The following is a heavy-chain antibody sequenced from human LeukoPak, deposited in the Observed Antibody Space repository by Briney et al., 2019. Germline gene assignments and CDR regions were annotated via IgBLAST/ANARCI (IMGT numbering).Heavy chain of an antibody. CDR1: GGSISSYY. CDR3: ARGNPNVEGFDY. CDR2: IYYSGST. Sequence: SETLSLTCTVSGGSISSYYWSRIRQPPGKGLEWIGYIYYSGSTNYNPSLKSRVTISVDTSKNQFSLKLSSVTAADTAVYYCARGNPNVEGFDYWGQGTLVTVSS. J-gene: IGHJ4*02. V-gene: IGHV4-59*01. D-gene: IGHD3-3*01.